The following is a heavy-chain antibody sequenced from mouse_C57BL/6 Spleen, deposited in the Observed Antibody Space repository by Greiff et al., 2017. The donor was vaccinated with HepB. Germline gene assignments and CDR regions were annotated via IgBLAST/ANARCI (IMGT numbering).Heavy chain of an antibody. CDR3: ARITTVVAPDFDY. CDR2: IYPGDGDT. CDR1: GYAFSSSW. J-gene: IGHJ2*01. V-gene: IGHV1-82*01. D-gene: IGHD1-1*01. Sequence: VKLQESGPELVKPGASVKISCKASGYAFSSSWMNWVKQRPGKGLEWIGRIYPGDGDTNYNGKFKGKATLTADKSSSTAYMQLNSLTTVASAFYFCARITTVVAPDFDYWGQGTTLTVSS.